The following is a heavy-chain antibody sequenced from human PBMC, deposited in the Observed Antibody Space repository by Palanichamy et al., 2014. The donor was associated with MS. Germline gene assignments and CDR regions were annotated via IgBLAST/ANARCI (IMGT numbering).Heavy chain of an antibody. CDR3: ARNLVTAGGLDY. Sequence: QVQLQESGPGLVKPSGTMSLTCTVSGASISSNKWWTWVRQPPGKGLEWIGEVYHSGITNYNPSLKSRVTISIDTSNNQFSLNVTSLTAADTVVYYCARNLVTAGGLDYWGQGTLVRVSS. J-gene: IGHJ4*02. D-gene: IGHD2-21*02. CDR2: VYHSGIT. V-gene: IGHV4-4*02. CDR1: GASISSNKW.